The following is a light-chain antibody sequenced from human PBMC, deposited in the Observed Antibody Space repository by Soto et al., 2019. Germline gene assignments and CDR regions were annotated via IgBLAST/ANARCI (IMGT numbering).Light chain of an antibody. CDR2: GAS. Sequence: EIVMTQSPATLSVSPGERATLSCRASQSVNSNLAWYQQKPGQAPRLLIYGASTRATGIPARFSGSGSGTEFTLTISSLQSEGFAVYYCQQYNNWRGTFGQGTKVEIK. J-gene: IGKJ1*01. V-gene: IGKV3-15*01. CDR1: QSVNSN. CDR3: QQYNNWRGT.